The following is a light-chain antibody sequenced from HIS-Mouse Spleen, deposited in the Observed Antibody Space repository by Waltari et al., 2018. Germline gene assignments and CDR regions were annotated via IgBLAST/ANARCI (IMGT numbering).Light chain of an antibody. CDR1: QSVRSN. V-gene: IGKV3-15*01. CDR3: QQYNNWPPMYT. J-gene: IGKJ2*01. CDR2: GAS. Sequence: EIVMTQSPATLSVSPGERATLSCRASQSVRSNLAWYQQKPGQTPRLLIYGASTRGTGIPARFSGSGSGTEFTLTISSMQSEDFAVYYCQQYNNWPPMYTFGQGTKLEIK.